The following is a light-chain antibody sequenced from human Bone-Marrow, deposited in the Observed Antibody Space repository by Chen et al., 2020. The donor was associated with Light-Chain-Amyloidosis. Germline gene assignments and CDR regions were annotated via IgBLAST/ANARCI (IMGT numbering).Light chain of an antibody. CDR1: QTSSSNY. Sequence: DIELTQSPGTPSLSPGEGANLSCRASQTSSSNYLTWYQQKFGQAPRLLIYGSSRRATDIPDRFTGSGSETHFTLTINRLEPEDFAMYYCQQYGTSPQTFGGGTKVGIK. CDR3: QQYGTSPQT. V-gene: IGKV3-20*01. J-gene: IGKJ4*01. CDR2: GSS.